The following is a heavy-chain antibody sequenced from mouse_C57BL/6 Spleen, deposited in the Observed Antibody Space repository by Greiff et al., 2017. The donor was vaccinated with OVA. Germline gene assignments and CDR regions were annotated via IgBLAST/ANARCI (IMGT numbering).Heavy chain of an antibody. CDR2: IDPETGGT. Sequence: VQLQQSGAEMVRPGASVTLSCKASGYTFTDYEMHWVKQTPVHGLEWIGAIDPETGGTAYNQKFKGKAILTADKSSSTAYMELRSLTSEDSAVYYCTRGDGNFAWFAYWGQGTLVTVSA. CDR1: GYTFTDYE. J-gene: IGHJ3*01. CDR3: TRGDGNFAWFAY. V-gene: IGHV1-15*01. D-gene: IGHD2-1*01.